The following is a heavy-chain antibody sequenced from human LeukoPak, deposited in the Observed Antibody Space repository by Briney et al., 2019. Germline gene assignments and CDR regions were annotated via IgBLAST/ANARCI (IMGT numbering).Heavy chain of an antibody. J-gene: IGHJ6*03. CDR1: GYTFTSYY. D-gene: IGHD6-13*01. V-gene: IGHV1-46*01. Sequence: ASVKVSCKASGYTFTSYYMHWVRQAPGQGLEWMGIINPSGGSTSYAQKFQGRVTTTRDMSTSTVYMELSSLRSEDTAVYYCARDRRIATINYYYYYMDVWGKGTTVTVSS. CDR3: ARDRRIATINYYYYYMDV. CDR2: INPSGGST.